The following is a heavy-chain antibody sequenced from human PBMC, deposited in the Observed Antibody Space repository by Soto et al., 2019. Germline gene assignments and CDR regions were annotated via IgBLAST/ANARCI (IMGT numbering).Heavy chain of an antibody. D-gene: IGHD6-6*01. CDR3: ARADPGQLVIILPYSYYCMDG. CDR1: GFTLSSYW. V-gene: IGHV3-7*01. Sequence: WGSLRLSCAASGFTLSSYWMSWVRQAPGKGLEWVANIKQDGSEKYYVDSVKGRFTISRDNAKNSLYLQMNSLRAEDTAVYYCARADPGQLVIILPYSYYCMDGWGKGTSVTVSS. CDR2: IKQDGSEK. J-gene: IGHJ6*03.